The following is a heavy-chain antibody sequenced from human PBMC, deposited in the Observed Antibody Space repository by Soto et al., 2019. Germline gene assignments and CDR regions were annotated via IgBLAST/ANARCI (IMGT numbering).Heavy chain of an antibody. Sequence: GGSLRLSCAASGFTFSSYGMHWVRQAPGKGLEWVAVISYDGSNKYYADSVKGRFTISRDNSKNTLYLQMNSLRAEDTAVYYCAKGPGHIVVVTAIWLDYWGQGTPVTVSS. V-gene: IGHV3-30*18. CDR1: GFTFSSYG. CDR3: AKGPGHIVVVTAIWLDY. J-gene: IGHJ4*02. D-gene: IGHD2-21*02. CDR2: ISYDGSNK.